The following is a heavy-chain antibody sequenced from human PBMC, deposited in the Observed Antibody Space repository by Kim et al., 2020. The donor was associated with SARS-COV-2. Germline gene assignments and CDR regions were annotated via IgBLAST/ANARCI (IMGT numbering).Heavy chain of an antibody. CDR1: GFTFSRYG. CDR2: IWYDGSNK. V-gene: IGHV3-33*01. CDR3: ARDQHGDYYGMDV. Sequence: GGSLRLSCAASGFTFSRYGMHWVRQAPGKGLEWVAVIWYDGSNKYYADSVKGRFTISRDNSKNTLFLQVNSLRAEDTAVYYCARDQHGDYYGMDVWGQGTTVTVSS. D-gene: IGHD2-21*01. J-gene: IGHJ6*02.